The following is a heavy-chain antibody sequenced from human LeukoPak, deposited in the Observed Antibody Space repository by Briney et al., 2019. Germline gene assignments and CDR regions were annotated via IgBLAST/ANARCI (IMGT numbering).Heavy chain of an antibody. Sequence: SETLSLTCAVYGGSFSGYYWTWIRQPPGKGLEWIGEINHGGSSNYNPSLKSRVTISVDRSKNQFSLKLSSVTAADTGVYYCARGSSHFDKWGQGTLVTVSS. CDR1: GGSFSGYY. V-gene: IGHV4-34*01. CDR3: ARGSSHFDK. CDR2: INHGGSS. J-gene: IGHJ4*02.